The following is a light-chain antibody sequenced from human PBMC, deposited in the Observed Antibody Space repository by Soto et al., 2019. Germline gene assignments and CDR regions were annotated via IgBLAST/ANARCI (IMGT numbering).Light chain of an antibody. J-gene: IGKJ4*01. Sequence: DIQMTQSPSSLSASVGDRVIITCRTSQGIRNDLTWYQQKLGKAPKRLITAASSLQSGVPSRFSGSGSGTEFTLTISSLQPEDLATYYCLQHNSDPFTFGGGTKVEIE. CDR3: LQHNSDPFT. CDR1: QGIRND. CDR2: AAS. V-gene: IGKV1-17*01.